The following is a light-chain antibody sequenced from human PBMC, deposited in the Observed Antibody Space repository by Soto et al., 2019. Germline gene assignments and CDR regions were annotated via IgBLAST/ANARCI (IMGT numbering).Light chain of an antibody. CDR2: DAS. CDR1: QSVSSY. V-gene: IGKV3-11*01. J-gene: IGKJ5*01. Sequence: EIVLTQSPATLSLSPGERATLSCRASQSVSSYLAWYQQKPGQAPRLLIYDASNRATGIPARFSGSGSGTDFTLTMSSLEPEDFAVYYCQQRSNWPPFITFGQGTRLEIK. CDR3: QQRSNWPPFIT.